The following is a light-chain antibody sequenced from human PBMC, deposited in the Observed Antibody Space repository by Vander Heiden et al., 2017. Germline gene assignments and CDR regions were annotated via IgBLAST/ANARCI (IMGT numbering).Light chain of an antibody. CDR1: STNIGSYA. Sequence: QSVLTHPPSASGTPGQRVTTSSSGSSTNIGSYAVNWYQQPPGAGPKLLIYTNNQRPSGVPGRFSGSKSGTAASLAISGLQAEDEADYHCAAWDDTLNGVVFGGGTKLSVL. J-gene: IGLJ2*01. CDR3: AAWDDTLNGVV. CDR2: TNN. V-gene: IGLV1-44*01.